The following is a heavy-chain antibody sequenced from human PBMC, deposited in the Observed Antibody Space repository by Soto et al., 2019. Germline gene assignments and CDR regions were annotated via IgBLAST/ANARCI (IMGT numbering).Heavy chain of an antibody. CDR1: GFPFTTYG. V-gene: IGHV3-30*03. D-gene: IGHD3-10*01. CDR2: ISYDGSNK. J-gene: IGHJ4*02. CDR3: VGGQYYFDY. Sequence: QVQLVESGGGVVQPGRSLRLSCAASGFPFTTYGMHWVREGPGKGLEWVAVISYDGSNKYYADSVKGRFTISRDNSTNTRYLQMNSLRPEDTALYYCVGGQYYFDYRGQGTLVTVSS.